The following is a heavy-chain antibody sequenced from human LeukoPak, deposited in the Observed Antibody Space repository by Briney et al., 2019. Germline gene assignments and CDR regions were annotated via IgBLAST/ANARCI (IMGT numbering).Heavy chain of an antibody. V-gene: IGHV5-51*01. D-gene: IGHD2-15*01. CDR1: GYRFTSYW. Sequence: GESLKISCKGSGYRFTSYWIAWVRQMPGKGLEWMGIIYPDDSDTRYIPSFQGQVTMSADKSISTAYLQWSSLKASDTAMYYCAGLPYCSGGSCSHFDYWGQGTLVTVSS. J-gene: IGHJ4*02. CDR2: IYPDDSDT. CDR3: AGLPYCSGGSCSHFDY.